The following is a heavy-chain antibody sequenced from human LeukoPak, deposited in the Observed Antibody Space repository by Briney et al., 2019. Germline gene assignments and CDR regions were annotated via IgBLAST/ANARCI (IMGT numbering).Heavy chain of an antibody. Sequence: SETLSLTCTVSGGSISGYYWSWIRQPPGKGLEWIGYIYYTGSTNYNPSLKSRVTMTVDTPENQFSLKLTSVTAADTAVYYCARVISKSAWYGPFDYWGPGILLTVSS. D-gene: IGHD6-19*01. V-gene: IGHV4-59*01. CDR2: IYYTGST. CDR1: GGSISGYY. CDR3: ARVISKSAWYGPFDY. J-gene: IGHJ4*02.